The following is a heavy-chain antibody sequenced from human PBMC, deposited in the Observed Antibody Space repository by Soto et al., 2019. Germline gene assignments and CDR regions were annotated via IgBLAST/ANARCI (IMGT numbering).Heavy chain of an antibody. V-gene: IGHV4-59*08. CDR2: IYYSGST. CDR1: GGSISSYY. J-gene: IGHJ6*03. CDR3: ARLVYYYYYMDV. Sequence: SETLSLTCTVSGGSISSYYWSWIRQPPGKGLEWIGYIYYSGSTNYNPSLKSRVTISVDTSKNQFSLKLSSVTAADTAVYYCARLVYYYYYMDVWGKGTTVTVSS.